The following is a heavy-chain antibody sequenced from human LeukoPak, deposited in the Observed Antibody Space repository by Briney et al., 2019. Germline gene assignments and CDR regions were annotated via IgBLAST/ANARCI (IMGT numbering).Heavy chain of an antibody. Sequence: GVPMQISSKGSGYSFTSYWIGWVRPMPGKGLAWMGIIYPGDSDTRYSPSFQSQVTISADKSISTAYLPWSSLKAPDTAMYYCARSEGAILSAGFDYWGQGTLVTVSS. V-gene: IGHV5-51*01. CDR1: GYSFTSYW. CDR2: IYPGDSDT. D-gene: IGHD1-26*01. CDR3: ARSEGAILSAGFDY. J-gene: IGHJ4*02.